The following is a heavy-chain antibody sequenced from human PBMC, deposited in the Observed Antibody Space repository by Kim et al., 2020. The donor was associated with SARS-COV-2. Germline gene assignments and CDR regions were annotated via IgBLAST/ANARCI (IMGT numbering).Heavy chain of an antibody. J-gene: IGHJ4*02. Sequence: SVKVSCKASGGTFSSYAISWVRQAPGQGLEWMGGIIPIFGTANYAQKFQGRVTITADESTSTAYMELSSLRSEDTAVYYCARGRRGYSGYGYDDYWGQGTLVTVSS. CDR1: GGTFSSYA. CDR2: IIPIFGTA. V-gene: IGHV1-69*13. CDR3: ARGRRGYSGYGYDDY. D-gene: IGHD5-12*01.